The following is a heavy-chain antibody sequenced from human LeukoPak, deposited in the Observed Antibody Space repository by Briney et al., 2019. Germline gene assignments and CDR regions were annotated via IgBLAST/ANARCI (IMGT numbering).Heavy chain of an antibody. CDR3: AQFIEASGTGSVPWRY. V-gene: IGHV2-5*02. CDR2: IYWVDDK. D-gene: IGHD6-13*01. J-gene: IGHJ4*02. CDR1: GFSLSTSGVG. Sequence: SGPTLVNPTQTLTLTYTFSGFSLSTSGVGVVLIRQPPGKALEWVALIYWVDDKRYSPCLKRRLTITKETSKNHVVPTMTNMDPVDTATYYCAQFIEASGTGSVPWRYWGQGILVTVSS.